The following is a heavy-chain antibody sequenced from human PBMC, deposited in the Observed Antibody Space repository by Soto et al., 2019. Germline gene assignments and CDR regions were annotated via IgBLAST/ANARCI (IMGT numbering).Heavy chain of an antibody. D-gene: IGHD3-3*01. CDR3: AKDLRALYDFSPSMDV. J-gene: IGHJ6*02. Sequence: GGSLRLSCAASGFTFSSYGMHWVRQAPGKGLEWVAVISYDGSNKYYADSVKGRFTISRDNSKNTLYLQMNSLRAEDTAVYYCAKDLRALYDFSPSMDVWGQGTTVTVSS. CDR1: GFTFSSYG. CDR2: ISYDGSNK. V-gene: IGHV3-30*18.